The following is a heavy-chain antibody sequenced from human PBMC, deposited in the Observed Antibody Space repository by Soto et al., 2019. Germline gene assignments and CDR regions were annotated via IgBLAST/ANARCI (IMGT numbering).Heavy chain of an antibody. J-gene: IGHJ4*02. CDR1: GFSLTTRGVG. CDR2: IYWDDDK. V-gene: IGHV2-5*02. Sequence: QITLKESGPTLVKPTQTLTLTCTFSGFSLTTRGVGVGWIRQPPGKALECLALIYWDDDKRYSPSLQSRLSXXXXXXKXQVVXXMXXXXXXXXXTXXXXXXXXXXXXXXXXXWXQXTLVSVSS. CDR3: XXXXXXXXXXXXXX.